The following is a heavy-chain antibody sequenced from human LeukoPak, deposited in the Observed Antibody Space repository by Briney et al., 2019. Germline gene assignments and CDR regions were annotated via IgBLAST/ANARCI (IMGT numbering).Heavy chain of an antibody. D-gene: IGHD3-10*01. CDR1: GGTFSSYA. J-gene: IGHJ6*03. Sequence: SVKVSCRASGGTFSSYAISWVRQAPGQGLEWMGRIIPIFGTANYAQKFQGRVTITADKSTSTAYMELSSPRSEDTAVYYCARDRDGSGSYYYYYYYMDVWGKGTTVTVSS. CDR2: IIPIFGTA. CDR3: ARDRDGSGSYYYYYYYMDV. V-gene: IGHV1-69*06.